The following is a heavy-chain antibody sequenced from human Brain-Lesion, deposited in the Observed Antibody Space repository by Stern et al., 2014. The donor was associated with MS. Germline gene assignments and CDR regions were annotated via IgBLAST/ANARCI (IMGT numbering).Heavy chain of an antibody. J-gene: IGHJ6*02. CDR1: GFIFTGYY. Sequence: QVQLVQSGAEVKKPGASVTVSCKASGFIFTGYYIPWVRQAPGQGLEWMAWINPNTGGTTNSKTSQGRVTMSRDPSSSTAYVELSSLTSDDTAVYYCARDQRGITIFGVVTDYYCLGMDVWGQGTTVTVSS. CDR2: INPNTGGT. V-gene: IGHV1-2*02. CDR3: ARDQRGITIFGVVTDYYCLGMDV. D-gene: IGHD3-3*01.